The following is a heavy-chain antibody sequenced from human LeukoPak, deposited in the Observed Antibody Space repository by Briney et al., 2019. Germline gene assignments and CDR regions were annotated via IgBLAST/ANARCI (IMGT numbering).Heavy chain of an antibody. D-gene: IGHD6-13*01. V-gene: IGHV3-20*04. Sequence: PGGSLRLSCAASGCTFDDYGMSWVRQAPGKGLELVSGINWNGGSTGYSDSVKGRFAISRDNAKDSLYLQMHSLRAGETALYSCARTSSSWYPVSGSDGYDIRGQGKMVTVSS. J-gene: IGHJ3*02. CDR3: ARTSSSWYPVSGSDGYDI. CDR2: INWNGGST. CDR1: GCTFDDYG.